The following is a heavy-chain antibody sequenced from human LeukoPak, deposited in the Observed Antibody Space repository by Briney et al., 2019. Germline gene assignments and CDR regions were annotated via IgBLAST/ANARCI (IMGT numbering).Heavy chain of an antibody. J-gene: IGHJ6*02. D-gene: IGHD3-10*01. CDR3: ARDVNGYYVDV. Sequence: PSETLSLTCTVSGGSISSYYWSWIRQPPGKGLEWIGYIYYSGSTNYNPSLKSRVTISVDTSKNQFSLKLSSVTAADTAVYYCARDVNGYYVDVWGQGTSVTVSS. V-gene: IGHV4-59*01. CDR2: IYYSGST. CDR1: GGSISSYY.